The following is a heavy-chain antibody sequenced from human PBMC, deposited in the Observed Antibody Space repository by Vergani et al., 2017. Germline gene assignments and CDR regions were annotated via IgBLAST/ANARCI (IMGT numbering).Heavy chain of an antibody. CDR2: IYHSGST. V-gene: IGHV4-38-2*01. Sequence: QVQLQESGPGLVKPSETLSLTCAVSGYSISSGYYWGWIRQPPGKGLEWIGSIYHSGSTYYNPSLKSRVTISVDTSKNQFSLKLSSVTAADTAVYYCARWPYTNEGDQYYFDYWGQGTLVTVSS. D-gene: IGHD2-2*01. J-gene: IGHJ4*02. CDR1: GYSISSGYY. CDR3: ARWPYTNEGDQYYFDY.